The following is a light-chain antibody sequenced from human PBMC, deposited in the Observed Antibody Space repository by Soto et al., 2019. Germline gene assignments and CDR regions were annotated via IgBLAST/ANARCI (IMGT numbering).Light chain of an antibody. V-gene: IGKV3-15*01. CDR2: ATS. J-gene: IGKJ1*01. Sequence: EIVMTQSPATLSVSPGEGATLSCRASQNVAGNLAWYQQKPGQAPRLLIYATSTRATGIPARFSGSASGTEFTLTISSLQSEDFAVYYCHQYNNWWTFGQGTKVEIK. CDR3: HQYNNWWT. CDR1: QNVAGN.